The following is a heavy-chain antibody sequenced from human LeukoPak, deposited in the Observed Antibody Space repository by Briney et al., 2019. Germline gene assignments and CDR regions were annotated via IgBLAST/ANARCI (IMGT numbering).Heavy chain of an antibody. J-gene: IGHJ5*02. Sequence: SETLSLTCTVSGGSISSSSYYWSWIRQPPGKGLEWIAYIYYSGSTNYNPSLKSRVTISVDTSKNQFSLKLSSVTAADTAVFYCARHQSGTNWFDPWGQGTLVTVSS. CDR2: IYYSGST. V-gene: IGHV4-61*05. CDR1: GGSISSSSYY. CDR3: ARHQSGTNWFDP. D-gene: IGHD1-7*01.